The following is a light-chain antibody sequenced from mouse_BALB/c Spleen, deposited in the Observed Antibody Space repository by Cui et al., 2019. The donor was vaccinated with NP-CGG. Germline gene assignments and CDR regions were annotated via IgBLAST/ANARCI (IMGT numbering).Light chain of an antibody. CDR3: ALWYSNHWV. V-gene: IGLV1*01. CDR1: TGTVTTYNY. CDR2: GTN. J-gene: IGLJ1*01. Sequence: QAVVTQELDPTTSPGETVTLTCRSSTGTVTTYNYANWVQEKPDHLFTGLIGGTNNRAPGVPARFSGSLIGDKAALTITGAQTEDEAIYFCALWYSNHWVFGGGTKLTVL.